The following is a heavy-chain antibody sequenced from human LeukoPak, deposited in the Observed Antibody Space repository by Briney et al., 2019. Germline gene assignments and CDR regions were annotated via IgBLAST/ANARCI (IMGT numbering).Heavy chain of an antibody. CDR2: ISGSGGST. J-gene: IGHJ4*02. Sequence: GGSLRLSCAASGFTFSSYAMSWVRQAPGKGLEWVSAISGSGGSTYYADSVKGRFTISRDNSKNTLYLQMNSLRAEDTAVYYCAKDRRAMVRGVPLYYFDYWGQGTLVTVSS. V-gene: IGHV3-23*01. D-gene: IGHD3-10*01. CDR1: GFTFSSYA. CDR3: AKDRRAMVRGVPLYYFDY.